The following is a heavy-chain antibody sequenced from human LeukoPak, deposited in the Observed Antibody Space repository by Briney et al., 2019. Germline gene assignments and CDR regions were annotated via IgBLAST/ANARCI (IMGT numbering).Heavy chain of an antibody. CDR3: ARGSQLWSGFDY. CDR2: IYYSGST. D-gene: IGHD5-18*01. Sequence: PSETLSLTCTVSGGSISSSSYYWGWIRQPPGKGLEWIGSIYYSGSTYYNPSLKSRVTISVDTSKNQFSLKLSSVTAADTAVYYCARGSQLWSGFDYWGQGTLVTVSS. J-gene: IGHJ4*02. V-gene: IGHV4-39*07. CDR1: GGSISSSSYY.